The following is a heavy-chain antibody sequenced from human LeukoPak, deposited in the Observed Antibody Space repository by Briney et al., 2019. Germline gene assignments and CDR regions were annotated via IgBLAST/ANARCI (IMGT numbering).Heavy chain of an antibody. CDR3: ARDRGYYDFWSGGNGYYFDY. V-gene: IGHV3-7*01. CDR1: GFTFSSYW. J-gene: IGHJ4*02. Sequence: PGRSLRLSCAASGFTFSSYWMSWVRQAPGKGLEWVANIKQDGSEKYYVDSVKGRFTISRDNAKNSLYLQMNSLRAEDTAVYYCARDRGYYDFWSGGNGYYFDYWGQGTLVTVSS. D-gene: IGHD3-3*01. CDR2: IKQDGSEK.